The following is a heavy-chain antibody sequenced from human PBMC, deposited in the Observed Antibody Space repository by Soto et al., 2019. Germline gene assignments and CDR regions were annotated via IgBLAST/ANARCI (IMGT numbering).Heavy chain of an antibody. CDR1: GGSISTSGYY. Sequence: QLQLQESGPGLVKPSETLSLTCTVSGGSISTSGYYWGWTRQSPGKGLEWIGSIYYSGSTYYNPSLKSRVTSTVDTSKNQFSLKLRSVSAADTAMYYCARLNCPVTTGGWYFDLWGRGTLVTVSS. V-gene: IGHV4-39*01. CDR2: IYYSGST. J-gene: IGHJ2*01. CDR3: ARLNCPVTTGGWYFDL. D-gene: IGHD4-17*01.